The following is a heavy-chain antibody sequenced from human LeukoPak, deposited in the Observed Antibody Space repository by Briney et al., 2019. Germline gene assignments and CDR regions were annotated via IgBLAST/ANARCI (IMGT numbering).Heavy chain of an antibody. D-gene: IGHD6-19*01. V-gene: IGHV3-11*01. Sequence: GGSLRLPCAASGFTFSDYYMSWLRQAPGKGLEWVSYISSSGSTIYYADSVKGRFTISRDNAKNSLYLQMNSLRAEDTAVYYCARIAVAGSFDYWGQGTLVTVSS. J-gene: IGHJ4*02. CDR2: ISSSGSTI. CDR3: ARIAVAGSFDY. CDR1: GFTFSDYY.